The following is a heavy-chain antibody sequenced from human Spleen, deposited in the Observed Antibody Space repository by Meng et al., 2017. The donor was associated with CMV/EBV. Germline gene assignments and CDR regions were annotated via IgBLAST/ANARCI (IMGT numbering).Heavy chain of an antibody. Sequence: SETMSLTCAVYGGSISTTSYYWGWIRQPPGKGLEWIGEINHSGSTNYNPSLKSRVTISVDTSKNQFSLKLRSVTAADTAVYYCARDASRFDPWGQGTLVTVSS. J-gene: IGHJ5*02. CDR1: GGSISTTSYY. V-gene: IGHV4-39*07. CDR2: INHSGST. CDR3: ARDASRFDP.